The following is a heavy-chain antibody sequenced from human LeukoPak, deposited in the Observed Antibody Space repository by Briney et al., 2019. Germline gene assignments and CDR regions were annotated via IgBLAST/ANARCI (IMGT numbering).Heavy chain of an antibody. CDR2: TSYEGSNT. CDR3: AKEGGYSYGLYGMDV. J-gene: IGHJ6*02. CDR1: GFTFSSYA. Sequence: PGRSLRLSCAASGFTFSSYAMHWVRQAPDKGLEWVAVTSYEGSNTYYSDSVKGRFTISRDNSKNTLYLQMNSLRAEDTAVYYCAKEGGYSYGLYGMDVWGQGTTVTVSS. V-gene: IGHV3-30*18. D-gene: IGHD5-18*01.